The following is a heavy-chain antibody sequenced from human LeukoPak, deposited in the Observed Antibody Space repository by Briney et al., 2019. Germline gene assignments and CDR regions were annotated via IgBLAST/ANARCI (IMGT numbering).Heavy chain of an antibody. CDR2: ISWNSGSI. J-gene: IGHJ6*02. Sequence: PGGSLRLSCAASGFTFDDYAMHRVRQAPGKGLEWVSGISWNSGSIGYADSVKGRFTISRDNAKNSLYLQMNSLRAEDTAVYYCPSGDKDYSSGMDVWGQGTPVTVS. CDR3: PSGDKDYSSGMDV. CDR1: GFTFDDYA. V-gene: IGHV3-9*01. D-gene: IGHD3-10*01.